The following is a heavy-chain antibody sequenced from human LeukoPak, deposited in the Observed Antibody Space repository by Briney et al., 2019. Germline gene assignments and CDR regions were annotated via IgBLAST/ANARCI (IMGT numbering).Heavy chain of an antibody. CDR2: INEDGSST. CDR1: GYTFSTYW. J-gene: IGHJ4*02. D-gene: IGHD3-9*01. V-gene: IGHV3-74*01. Sequence: GGSLRLSCAASGYTFSTYWMHWVRQGPGKGLVWVSRINEDGSSTSYAESVRGRFTISRDNAKNSLYLQMNSLRAEDTAVYYCARDSDTGVLYDILTDYYPYYFDYWGQGTLVTVSS. CDR3: ARDSDTGVLYDILTDYYPYYFDY.